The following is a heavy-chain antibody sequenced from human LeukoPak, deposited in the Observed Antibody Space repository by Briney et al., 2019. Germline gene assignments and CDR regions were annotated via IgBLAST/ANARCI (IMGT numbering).Heavy chain of an antibody. J-gene: IGHJ4*02. CDR3: AKDYCTGTNCYGDY. CDR1: GFTFSNYA. D-gene: IGHD2-2*01. CDR2: VSAGGGDT. Sequence: GGSLRLSCAASGFTFSNYAMTWVRQAPGKGLEWVSAVSAGGGDTYYADSVKGRFTTSRDNSKSTLYLQMNSLRAEDTAVYCCAKDYCTGTNCYGDYWGQGTLVTVSS. V-gene: IGHV3-23*01.